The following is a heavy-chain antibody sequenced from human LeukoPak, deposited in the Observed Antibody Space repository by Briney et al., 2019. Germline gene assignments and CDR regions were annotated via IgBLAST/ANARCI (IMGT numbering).Heavy chain of an antibody. J-gene: IGHJ4*02. CDR3: ARLAKYSSGLD. D-gene: IGHD6-25*01. Sequence: SETLSLTCTVSGGSINNYYWSWIRQPPGKGLEWIGQAFYTGTTKYSPSLKSRVTISIDTSKNKFSLKVTSVTAADTAVYYCARLAKYSSGLDWGQGTLVTVSS. CDR1: GGSINNYY. CDR2: AFYTGTT. V-gene: IGHV4-59*08.